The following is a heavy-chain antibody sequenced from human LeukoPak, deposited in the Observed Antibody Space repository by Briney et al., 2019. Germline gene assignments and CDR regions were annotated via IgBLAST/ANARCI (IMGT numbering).Heavy chain of an antibody. J-gene: IGHJ5*02. Sequence: SETLSLTCTVSGGSISSYYWTWIRQPPGKGLEYIAYISDSGTTNYNPSLKSRVTMSVDRSRKQFSLRLTSVTAADTAVYYCARGPVAATGWFDPWGQGTLVTVSS. CDR2: ISDSGTT. V-gene: IGHV4-59*01. CDR1: GGSISSYY. CDR3: ARGPVAATGWFDP. D-gene: IGHD6-19*01.